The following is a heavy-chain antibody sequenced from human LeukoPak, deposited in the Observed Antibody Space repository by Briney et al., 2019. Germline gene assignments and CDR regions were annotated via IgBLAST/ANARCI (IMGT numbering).Heavy chain of an antibody. Sequence: GGSLRLSCVASGFTFSSYWMTWVRQAPGKGLEWLANIKEDGSIQYYLDSVRGRFTISRDNAKTSVYLQLNSLRANDTAVYYCARDVWTGVAVSDYWGQGTLVTVSS. CDR1: GFTFSSYW. D-gene: IGHD6-19*01. CDR3: ARDVWTGVAVSDY. CDR2: IKEDGSIQ. V-gene: IGHV3-7*01. J-gene: IGHJ4*02.